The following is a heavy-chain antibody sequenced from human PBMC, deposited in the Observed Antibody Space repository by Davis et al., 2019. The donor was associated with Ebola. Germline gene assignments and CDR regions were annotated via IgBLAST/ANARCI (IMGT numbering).Heavy chain of an antibody. Sequence: SETLSLTCTVSGGSISSSSYYWGWIRQPPGKGLEWIGSIYYSGSTNYNPSLKSRVTISVDTSKNQFSLKLSSVTAADTAVYYCARAGWYSSSSYDYWGQGTLVTVSS. D-gene: IGHD6-6*01. CDR2: IYYSGST. CDR1: GGSISSSSYY. V-gene: IGHV4-39*07. J-gene: IGHJ4*02. CDR3: ARAGWYSSSSYDY.